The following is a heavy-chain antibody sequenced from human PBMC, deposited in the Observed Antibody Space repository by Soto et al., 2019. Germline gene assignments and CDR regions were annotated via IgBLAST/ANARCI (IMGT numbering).Heavy chain of an antibody. D-gene: IGHD5-18*01. CDR2: ISYDGSNN. Sequence: QVQLVESGGGVVQPGRSLRLSCAASGFSFNNYGMHWVRQPPGKGLEWVAVISYDGSNNYYADSVKGRFTISRDNSQNTLYLQMNSLRAEDTAIYDCAKGIYTFGMYYFDYWGQGTLVTVSS. J-gene: IGHJ4*02. CDR1: GFSFNNYG. V-gene: IGHV3-30*18. CDR3: AKGIYTFGMYYFDY.